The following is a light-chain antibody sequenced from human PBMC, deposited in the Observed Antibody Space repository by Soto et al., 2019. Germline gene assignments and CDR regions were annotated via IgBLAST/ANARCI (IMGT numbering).Light chain of an antibody. J-gene: IGKJ5*01. CDR1: QGISSY. CDR3: QQYYSYPYT. V-gene: IGKV1-8*01. Sequence: AIRMTQSPSSLSASTGDRVTITFRASQGISSYLAWYQQKPGKAPKLLIYAASTLQSGVPSRFSGSGSVTDFTLTISCLQSEDFATYYCQQYYSYPYTFGQGTRLEIK. CDR2: AAS.